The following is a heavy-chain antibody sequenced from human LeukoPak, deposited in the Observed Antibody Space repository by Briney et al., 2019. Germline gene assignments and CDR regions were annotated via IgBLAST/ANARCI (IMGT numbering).Heavy chain of an antibody. CDR3: AKRSGYTTGWFFDF. CDR1: GFSFSSYA. J-gene: IGHJ4*02. D-gene: IGHD6-19*01. CDR2: ISGSGDNT. Sequence: GGSLRLSCAASGFSFSSYAMSWVRQAPGKGLEWVSSISGSGDNTYYAESVKGRFTISRANSKNTLFLQMNSLRAEDTAVFYCAKRSGYTTGWFFDFWGQGTLVTVSS. V-gene: IGHV3-23*01.